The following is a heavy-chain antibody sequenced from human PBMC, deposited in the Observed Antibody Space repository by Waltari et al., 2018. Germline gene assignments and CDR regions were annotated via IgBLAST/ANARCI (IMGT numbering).Heavy chain of an antibody. J-gene: IGHJ5*02. V-gene: IGHV1-69*12. CDR3: ARDVVVVPAAMVVVAWFDP. Sequence: QVQLVQSGAEVKKPGSSVKVSCKASGGTFSSYAISWVRQAPGQGLEWRGGITPILGTANYAQKFQGRVTITADEATSTAYMELSSLRSEDTAVYYCARDVVVVPAAMVVVAWFDPWGQGTLVTVSS. CDR2: ITPILGTA. D-gene: IGHD2-2*01. CDR1: GGTFSSYA.